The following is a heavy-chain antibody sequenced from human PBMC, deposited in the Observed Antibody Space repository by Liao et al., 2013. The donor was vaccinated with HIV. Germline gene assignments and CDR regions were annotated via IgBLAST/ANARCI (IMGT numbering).Heavy chain of an antibody. Sequence: QVQLQESGPGLVKPSETLSLTCTVSGGSISSGSYYWSWIRQPAGKGLEWIGRIYTSGSTNYNRIYTNGSTNYNPSLKSRVTISVDTSKNHFSLKLSSVTAADTAVYYCARGGKPVLWANGFDIWGQGTMVTVSS. CDR1: GGSISSGSYY. CDR3: ARGGKPVLWANGFDI. CDR2: YTSGSTNYNRIYTNGST. D-gene: IGHD1-26*01. V-gene: IGHV4-61*02. J-gene: IGHJ3*02.